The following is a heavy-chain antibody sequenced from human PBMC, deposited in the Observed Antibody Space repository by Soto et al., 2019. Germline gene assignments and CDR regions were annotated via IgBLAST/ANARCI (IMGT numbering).Heavy chain of an antibody. J-gene: IGHJ6*03. D-gene: IGHD6-6*01. CDR3: AREGASSIAARYHYYYYMDV. CDR2: IYYSGST. V-gene: IGHV4-31*03. Sequence: QVQLQESGPGLVKPSQTLSLTCTVSGGSISSGGYYWSWIRQHPGKGLEWIGYIYYSGSTYYNPSLKSRVTISVDTSKNQFSLKLSSVTAADTAVYYCAREGASSIAARYHYYYYMDVWGKGTTVTVSS. CDR1: GGSISSGGYY.